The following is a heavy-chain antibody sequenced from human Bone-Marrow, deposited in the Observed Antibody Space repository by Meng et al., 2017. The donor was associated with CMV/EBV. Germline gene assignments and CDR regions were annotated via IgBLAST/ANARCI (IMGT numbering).Heavy chain of an antibody. V-gene: IGHV3-21*01. CDR2: ISSSSSYI. Sequence: GESMKISCAASGSTFSSYSMNWVRQAPGKGLECVSSISSSSSYIYYADSVKGRFTISRDNAKNSLYLQMNSLRAEDTAVYYCAREVVPGRSGYYYGMDVWGQGTTVTVSS. D-gene: IGHD2-2*01. CDR1: GSTFSSYS. J-gene: IGHJ6*02. CDR3: AREVVPGRSGYYYGMDV.